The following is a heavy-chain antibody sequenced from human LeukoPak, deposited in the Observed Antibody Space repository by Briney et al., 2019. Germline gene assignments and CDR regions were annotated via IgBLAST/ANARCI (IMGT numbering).Heavy chain of an antibody. V-gene: IGHV4-59*01. Sequence: SEALSLTCTVSGGSISSYYWSWIRQPPGKGLEWIGYIYYSGSTNYNPSLKSRVTISVDTSKNQFPLKLSSVTAADTAVYYCARRGNDYGDYVSWFDPWGQGTLVTVSS. CDR2: IYYSGST. D-gene: IGHD4-17*01. J-gene: IGHJ5*02. CDR3: ARRGNDYGDYVSWFDP. CDR1: GGSISSYY.